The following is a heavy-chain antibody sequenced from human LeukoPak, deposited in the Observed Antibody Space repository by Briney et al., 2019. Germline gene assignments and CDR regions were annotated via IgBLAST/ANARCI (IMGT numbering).Heavy chain of an antibody. Sequence: GGSLRLSCAASGFTLSSHWMGWVRQAPGKGLEWVANIKQDGSETYYVGSVKGRFTISRDNAKNSLYLQMNSLRAEVTAVYYCARDPLRKYYDFWSGEDAFDIWGQGTMVTVSS. J-gene: IGHJ3*02. D-gene: IGHD3-3*01. CDR1: GFTLSSHW. CDR3: ARDPLRKYYDFWSGEDAFDI. CDR2: IKQDGSET. V-gene: IGHV3-7*01.